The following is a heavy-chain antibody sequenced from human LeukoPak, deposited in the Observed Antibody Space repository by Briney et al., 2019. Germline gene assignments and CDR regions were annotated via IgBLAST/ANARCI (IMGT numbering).Heavy chain of an antibody. CDR2: ISGSGGST. Sequence: GGSLRLSCAASGFTFSRYAMSWVRQAPGKGLEWVSAISGSGGSTNYADSVKGRFTISRDNAKNSLYLQMNSLRAEDTAVYYCAREPTYSSSWHTTCDYWGQGTLVTVSS. D-gene: IGHD6-13*01. CDR1: GFTFSRYA. J-gene: IGHJ4*02. CDR3: AREPTYSSSWHTTCDY. V-gene: IGHV3-23*01.